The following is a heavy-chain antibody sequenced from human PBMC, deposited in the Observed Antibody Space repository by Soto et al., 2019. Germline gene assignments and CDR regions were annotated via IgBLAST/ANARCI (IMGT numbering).Heavy chain of an antibody. CDR1: GLIFIDAW. CDR2: IRNGGAT. Sequence: EVQVVESGGGLVKPGDSLRLSCVVSGLIFIDAWLSWVRQAPGKGLEWLGRIRNGGATDYPAPVKGRFTISRDDSKNTLYLQMNSLKTEDTVLYYCSWTADVYPGMLVWGQGTKVTVSS. D-gene: IGHD1-1*01. J-gene: IGHJ6*02. CDR3: SWTADVYPGMLV. V-gene: IGHV3-15*01.